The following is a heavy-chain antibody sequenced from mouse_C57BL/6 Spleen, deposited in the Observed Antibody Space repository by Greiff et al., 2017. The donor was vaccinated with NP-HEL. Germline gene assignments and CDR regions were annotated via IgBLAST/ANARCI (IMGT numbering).Heavy chain of an antibody. CDR1: GYSITSGYY. D-gene: IGHD3-2*02. V-gene: IGHV3-6*01. CDR3: ARDGGSSGYPFAY. Sequence: EVQLQESGPGLVKPSQSLSLTCSVTGYSITSGYYWNWIRQFPGNKLEWMGYISYDGSNNYNPSLKNRISITRDTSKNQFFLKLNSVTTEDTATYYCARDGGSSGYPFAYWGQGTLVTVSA. J-gene: IGHJ3*01. CDR2: ISYDGSN.